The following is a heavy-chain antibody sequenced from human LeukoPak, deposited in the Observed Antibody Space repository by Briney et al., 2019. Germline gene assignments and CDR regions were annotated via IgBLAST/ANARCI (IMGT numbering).Heavy chain of an antibody. Sequence: SETLSLTCTVSGGSISSHYWGWIRQPPGKGLEWIGYIYYSGSTNYNPSLKSRVTISVDTSKNQFSLKLSSVTAADTAVYYCARESRSSTSPYYYMDVWGKGTTVTVSS. V-gene: IGHV4-59*11. CDR3: ARESRSSTSPYYYMDV. CDR1: GGSISSHY. D-gene: IGHD2-2*01. CDR2: IYYSGST. J-gene: IGHJ6*03.